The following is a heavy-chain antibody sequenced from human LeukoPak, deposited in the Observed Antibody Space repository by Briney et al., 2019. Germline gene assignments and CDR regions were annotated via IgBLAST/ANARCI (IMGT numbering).Heavy chain of an antibody. D-gene: IGHD2-15*01. CDR2: IYSGGST. CDR3: ARDWGYCSGGSCYSRNGAFDI. J-gene: IGHJ3*02. Sequence: GGSLRLSCAASGFTVSSNYMSWVRQAPGKGLEWVSVIYSGGSTYHADSVKGRFTISRDNSKNTLYLQMNSLRAEDTAVYYCARDWGYCSGGSCYSRNGAFDIWGQGTMVTVSS. CDR1: GFTVSSNY. V-gene: IGHV3-66*01.